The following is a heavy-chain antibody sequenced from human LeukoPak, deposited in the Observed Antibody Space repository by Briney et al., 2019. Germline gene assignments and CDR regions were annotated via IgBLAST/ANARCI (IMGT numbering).Heavy chain of an antibody. Sequence: PGGSLRLSCAASGFTFSDYYMSWIRQAPGKGLEWVSYISSSGSTIYYADSVKGRFTISRDNAKNSLYLQMNSLRAEDTAVYYCARDAPNDFWSGYYPFDYWGQGTLVTVSS. CDR1: GFTFSDYY. V-gene: IGHV3-11*01. CDR2: ISSSGSTI. CDR3: ARDAPNDFWSGYYPFDY. J-gene: IGHJ4*02. D-gene: IGHD3-3*01.